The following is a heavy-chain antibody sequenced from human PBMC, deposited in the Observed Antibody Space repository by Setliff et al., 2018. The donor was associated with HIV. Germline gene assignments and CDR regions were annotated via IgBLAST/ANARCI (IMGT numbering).Heavy chain of an antibody. CDR3: ANRPLSADDFDY. CDR1: GFSLNTPGLG. V-gene: IGHV2-5*01. Sequence: SGPTLVNPTPTLTLTCTFSGFSLNTPGLGVGWIRQPPGEALEWLALIYWNNDKRYNPSLGRRLSITKDTSKNLVVLVMTNMDAVDTATYYCANRPLSADDFDYWGQGTQVTVSS. J-gene: IGHJ4*02. CDR2: IYWNNDK.